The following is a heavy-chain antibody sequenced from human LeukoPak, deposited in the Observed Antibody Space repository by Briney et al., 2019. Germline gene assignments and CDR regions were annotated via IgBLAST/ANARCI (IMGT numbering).Heavy chain of an antibody. V-gene: IGHV4-34*08. Sequence: SETLSLTCAVYGETFIHNFWTWIRQPPGKGLEWIGQVNHSGSTYYNPSLKSRVTILVDTSKNQFSLKLTSVTAADTAVYFYGSIAVPGTIDYWGQGILVTVSS. CDR3: GSIAVPGTIDY. CDR1: GETFIHNF. D-gene: IGHD6-19*01. J-gene: IGHJ4*02. CDR2: VNHSGST.